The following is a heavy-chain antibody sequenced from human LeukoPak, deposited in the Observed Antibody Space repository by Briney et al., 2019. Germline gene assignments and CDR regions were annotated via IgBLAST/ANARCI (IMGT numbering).Heavy chain of an antibody. CDR2: IIPIFGTA. J-gene: IGHJ5*02. D-gene: IGHD2-2*01. CDR3: ARGLHCSSTSCYLFDP. V-gene: IGHV1-69*13. CDR1: GGTFSSYA. Sequence: SVKVSCKASGGTFSSYAISWVRQAPGQGLEWMGGIIPIFGTANYAQKFQGRVTITADESTSTAYMELSSLRSEDTAVYYCARGLHCSSTSCYLFDPWGQGTLVTGSS.